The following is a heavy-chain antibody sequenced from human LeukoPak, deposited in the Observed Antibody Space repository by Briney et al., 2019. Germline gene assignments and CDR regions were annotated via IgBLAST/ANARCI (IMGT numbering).Heavy chain of an antibody. CDR2: ISYDGSNK. CDR3: ARDRLITYYYDSSGYYPGY. Sequence: GGSLRLSCAASGFTFSSYAMHWVRQAPGKGLEWVAVISYDGSNKYYADSVKGRSTISRDNSKNTLYLQMNSLRAEDTAVYYCARDRLITYYYDSSGYYPGYWGQGTLVTVSS. V-gene: IGHV3-30*04. J-gene: IGHJ4*02. D-gene: IGHD3-22*01. CDR1: GFTFSSYA.